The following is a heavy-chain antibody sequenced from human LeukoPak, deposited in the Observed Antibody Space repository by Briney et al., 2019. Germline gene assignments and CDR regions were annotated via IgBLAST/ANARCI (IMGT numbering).Heavy chain of an antibody. J-gene: IGHJ4*02. V-gene: IGHV3-15*01. CDR2: IKSKTDGGTT. Sequence: PGGSLRLSCAASGFTFSNAWMSWVRQAPGKGLEWVGRIKSKTDGGTTDYAAPVKGRFTISRDDSKSTLYLQMNSLKTEDTAVYYCTTDETLDYYDSSGQTLDYWGQGTLVTVSS. CDR3: TTDETLDYYDSSGQTLDY. CDR1: GFTFSNAW. D-gene: IGHD3-22*01.